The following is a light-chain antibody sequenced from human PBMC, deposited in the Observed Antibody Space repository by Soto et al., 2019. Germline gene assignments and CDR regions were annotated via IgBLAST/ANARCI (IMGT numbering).Light chain of an antibody. V-gene: IGLV2-8*01. J-gene: IGLJ2*01. Sequence: QSVLTQPPSASGSPGQSVTISCTGTSSDVGGYKYVSWDQHHPGKAPKVVIYEVTKRPSGVPDRFSGSQSGNTASLTVSGLQAEDEADYYCRSYGGNPNVVFGGGTTLTVL. CDR1: SSDVGGYKY. CDR3: RSYGGNPNVV. CDR2: EVT.